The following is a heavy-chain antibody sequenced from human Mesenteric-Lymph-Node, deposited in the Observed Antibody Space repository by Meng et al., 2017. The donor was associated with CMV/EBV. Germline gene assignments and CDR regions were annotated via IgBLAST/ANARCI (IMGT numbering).Heavy chain of an antibody. D-gene: IGHD3-22*01. J-gene: IGHJ4*02. Sequence: SQTRSLTGAVSGDSLSSNRAAWNWFRQSPSRGLEWLGRTYYRSKWSNDYAVSVKSRITINPDTSKNQFSLQLNSVTPEDTAVYYCARGDYDSSGSYYFDYWGQGTLVTVSS. CDR2: TYYRSKWSN. V-gene: IGHV6-1*01. CDR1: GDSLSSNRAA. CDR3: ARGDYDSSGSYYFDY.